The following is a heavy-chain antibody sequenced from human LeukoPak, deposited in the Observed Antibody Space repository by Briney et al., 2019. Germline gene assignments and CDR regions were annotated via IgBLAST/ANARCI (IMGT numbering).Heavy chain of an antibody. CDR3: ASSIVYCSSTSCYFN. Sequence: GASVKVSCKASGYTFTGYFMHWVRQAPGQGLEWMGWINPNSGGTNYAQKFQGRVTMNRDTSISTAYMELSRLRSDDTAVYYCASSIVYCSSTSCYFNWGQGTLVTVSS. J-gene: IGHJ4*02. D-gene: IGHD2-2*01. CDR1: GYTFTGYF. CDR2: INPNSGGT. V-gene: IGHV1-2*02.